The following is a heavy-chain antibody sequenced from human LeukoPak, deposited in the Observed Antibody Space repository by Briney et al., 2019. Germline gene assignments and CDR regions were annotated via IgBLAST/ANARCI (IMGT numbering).Heavy chain of an antibody. CDR2: IKQDGSEK. V-gene: IGHV3-7*01. Sequence: GGSLRLSCAASGFTFSSYWMSWVRQAPGKGLEWVANIKQDGSEKYYVDSVKGRFTISRDNAKNSLYLQMNSLRAEDTAVYYCARDAGYSSGEGTDWGQGTLVTVSS. CDR1: GFTFSSYW. CDR3: ARDAGYSSGEGTD. J-gene: IGHJ4*02. D-gene: IGHD6-19*01.